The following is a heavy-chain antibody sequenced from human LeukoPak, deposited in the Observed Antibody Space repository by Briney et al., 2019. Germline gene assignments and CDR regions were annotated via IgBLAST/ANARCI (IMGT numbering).Heavy chain of an antibody. CDR1: GGSFSGYY. CDR3: ARGRWLRLIDY. V-gene: IGHV4-34*01. CDR2: INHSGST. J-gene: IGHJ4*02. Sequence: SETLSLTCAVYGGSFSGYYWSWIRQPPGKGLEWIGEINHSGSTNYNPSLKSRVTISVDTSKNQFSLKLSFVTAADTAVYYCARGRWLRLIDYWGQGTLVTVSS. D-gene: IGHD5-12*01.